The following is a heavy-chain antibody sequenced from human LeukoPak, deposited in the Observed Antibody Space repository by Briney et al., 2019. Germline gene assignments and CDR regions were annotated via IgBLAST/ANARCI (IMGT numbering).Heavy chain of an antibody. D-gene: IGHD6-6*01. CDR1: GGSISSYY. Sequence: SETLSLTCTVSGGSISSYYWSWIRQPPGKGLEWIGYIYYSGSTNYNPSLKSRVTISVDKSNNQFSLKMNSVTAADTAVYYCARDVGARLPGYWGQGTLVTVSS. CDR3: ARDVGARLPGY. CDR2: IYYSGST. J-gene: IGHJ4*02. V-gene: IGHV4-59*12.